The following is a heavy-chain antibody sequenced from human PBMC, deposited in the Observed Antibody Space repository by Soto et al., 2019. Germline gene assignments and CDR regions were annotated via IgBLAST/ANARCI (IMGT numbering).Heavy chain of an antibody. D-gene: IGHD6-19*01. CDR1: EFTFSSYS. Sequence: GGSLRLSCAASEFTFSSYSMNWVRQAPGKGLEWVSYISSSSSTIYYADSVKGRFTISRDNAKNSLYLQMNSLRDEDTAVYYCARAFSQWLVRPIGYWGQGTLVTVSS. CDR3: ARAFSQWLVRPIGY. V-gene: IGHV3-48*02. CDR2: ISSSSSTI. J-gene: IGHJ4*02.